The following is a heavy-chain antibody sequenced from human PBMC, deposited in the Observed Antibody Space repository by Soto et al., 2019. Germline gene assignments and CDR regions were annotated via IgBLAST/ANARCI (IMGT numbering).Heavy chain of an antibody. V-gene: IGHV1-3*01. CDR2: INAGNGYT. CDR1: GYTFTTLA. Sequence: QVQLVQYGAEVRRSGASVKVSSKASGYTFTTLAMHWVRQASGQRLEWMGYINAGNGYTKYSQNFQGRVTITRDTFASTSYMELSSLRSEDMAVYYCASQYCGDYCSADHWRQGTLVTVSS. J-gene: IGHJ4*02. CDR3: ASQYCGDYCSADH. D-gene: IGHD2-21*01.